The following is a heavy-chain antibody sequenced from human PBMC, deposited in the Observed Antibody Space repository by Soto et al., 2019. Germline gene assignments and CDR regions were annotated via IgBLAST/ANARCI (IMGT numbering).Heavy chain of an antibody. CDR2: IYLNRNT. CDR1: AASFSKYY. V-gene: IGHV4-59*01. CDR3: ASVTFGGIVLAH. D-gene: IGHD3-16*01. Sequence: SETLSLTCTVSAASFSKYYWAWIRHPPGKGLKRIGHIYLNRNTKYNPSLEGQLTISIDMSRKEFSLKLTSVTAAEAAVYYCASVTFGGIVLAHWGQGTLVTVSS. J-gene: IGHJ1*01.